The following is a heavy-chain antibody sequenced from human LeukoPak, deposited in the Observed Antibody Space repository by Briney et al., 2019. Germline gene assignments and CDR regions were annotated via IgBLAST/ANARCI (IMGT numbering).Heavy chain of an antibody. D-gene: IGHD6-19*01. CDR1: GFTFSSYA. Sequence: AGGSLRLSCAASGFTFSSYAMHWVRQAPGKGLEWVAVISYDGSNKYYADSVKGRFTISRDNSKNTLYLQMNSLRAEDTAMYYCARDRGSSGWYLFDYWGQGTLVTVSS. CDR2: ISYDGSNK. CDR3: ARDRGSSGWYLFDY. J-gene: IGHJ4*02. V-gene: IGHV3-30-3*01.